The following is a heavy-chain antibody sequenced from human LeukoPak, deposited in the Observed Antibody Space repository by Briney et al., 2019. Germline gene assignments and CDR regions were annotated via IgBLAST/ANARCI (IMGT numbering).Heavy chain of an antibody. V-gene: IGHV3-53*01. J-gene: IGHJ4*02. CDR2: IYSGDST. CDR1: GFTVSSNY. Sequence: GGSLRLSCAASGFTVSSNYMSWVRQAPGKGLEWVSVIYSGDSTYYADSVKGRFTISRDNSKNTLYLQMNSLRAEDTAVYYCAREGSGGYYPFDYWGQGTLVTVSS. CDR3: AREGSGGYYPFDY. D-gene: IGHD3-22*01.